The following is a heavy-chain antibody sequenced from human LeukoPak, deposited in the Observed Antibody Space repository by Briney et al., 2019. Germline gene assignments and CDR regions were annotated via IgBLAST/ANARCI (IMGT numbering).Heavy chain of an antibody. CDR3: ARKYDYVWGSYRYMGYFDL. D-gene: IGHD3-16*02. CDR1: GYSFTGYY. J-gene: IGHJ2*01. V-gene: IGHV1-18*04. Sequence: ASVKVSCKASGYSFTGYYMHWVRQAPGQGLEWMGWISAYNGNTNYAQKLQGRVTMTTDTSTSTAYMELRSLRSDDTAVYYCARKYDYVWGSYRYMGYFDLWGRGTLVTVSS. CDR2: ISAYNGNT.